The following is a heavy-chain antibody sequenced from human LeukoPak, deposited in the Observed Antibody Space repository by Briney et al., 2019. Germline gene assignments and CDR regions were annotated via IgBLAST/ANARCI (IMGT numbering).Heavy chain of an antibody. D-gene: IGHD2-21*02. CDR1: GFTFSNAW. CDR3: TSRVVTTNDY. Sequence: GGSLRLSCAASGFTFSNAWMNWVRQAPGKGLEWVGRIQKKTEGGTTEYAAPVKGRFIISRDDSKNMLYLQMNSLKTDDTAVYYCTSRVVTTNDYWGQGTLVPVSS. J-gene: IGHJ4*02. CDR2: IQKKTEGGTT. V-gene: IGHV3-15*01.